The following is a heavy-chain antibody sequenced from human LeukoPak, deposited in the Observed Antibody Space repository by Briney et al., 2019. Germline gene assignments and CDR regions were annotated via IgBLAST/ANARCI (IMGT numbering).Heavy chain of an antibody. D-gene: IGHD6-13*01. J-gene: IGHJ4*02. CDR1: GGSFSGYY. Sequence: SETLSLTCAVYGGSFSGYYWSWIRQPPGKGLEWIGEINHSGSTNYNPSLKSRVTISVDTSKNQFSLKLSSVTAADTAVYYCARDGSGSWTFDYWGQGTLVTVSS. V-gene: IGHV4-34*01. CDR2: INHSGST. CDR3: ARDGSGSWTFDY.